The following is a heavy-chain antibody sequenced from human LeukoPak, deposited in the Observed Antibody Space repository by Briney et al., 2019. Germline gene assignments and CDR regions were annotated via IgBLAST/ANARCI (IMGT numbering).Heavy chain of an antibody. V-gene: IGHV4-31*03. CDR1: GGSISSGGYY. J-gene: IGHJ4*02. D-gene: IGHD2-15*01. CDR3: ARGQYCSGGSCYTY. CDR2: IYYSGST. Sequence: PSQTLSLTCTVSGGSISSGGYYWSWIRQHPGKGLEWIGYIYYSGSTYYNPSLKSRITISVDTSKNQFSLKLSSVTAADTAVYYCARGQYCSGGSCYTYWGQGTLVTVSS.